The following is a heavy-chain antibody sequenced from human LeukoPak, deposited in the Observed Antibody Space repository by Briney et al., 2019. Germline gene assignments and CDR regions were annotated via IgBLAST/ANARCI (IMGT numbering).Heavy chain of an antibody. CDR2: ISAYNGNT. J-gene: IGHJ4*02. CDR1: GYTFTSYG. Sequence: ASVKVSCKASGYTFTSYGISWVRQAPGQGLEWMGWISAYNGNTNYAQKLQGRVTMTTDTSTSTAYMELRSLRSDDTAVYYCARDRVAKQGYCSSTSCYNLDYWGQGTLVTVSS. D-gene: IGHD2-2*02. V-gene: IGHV1-18*01. CDR3: ARDRVAKQGYCSSTSCYNLDY.